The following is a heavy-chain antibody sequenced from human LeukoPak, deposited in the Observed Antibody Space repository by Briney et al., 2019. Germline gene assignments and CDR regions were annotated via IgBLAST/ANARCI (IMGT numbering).Heavy chain of an antibody. D-gene: IGHD2-21*02. J-gene: IGHJ4*02. CDR3: ANTEHIVVVTAILGGPRY. V-gene: IGHV3-30*02. CDR1: GFTFSSYG. CDR2: IRYDGSNK. Sequence: GGSLRLSCAASGFTFSSYGMHWVRQAPGKGLEWVAFIRYDGSNKYYADSVKGRFTISRDNSKNTLYLQMNSLRVEDTAVYYCANTEHIVVVTAILGGPRYWGQGTQVTVSS.